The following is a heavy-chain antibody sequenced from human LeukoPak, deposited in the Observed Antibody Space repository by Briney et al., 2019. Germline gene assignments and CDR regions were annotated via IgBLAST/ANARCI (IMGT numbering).Heavy chain of an antibody. Sequence: PGGSLRPSCAASGFTFSSYAMSWVRQAPGKGLEWVSGISGSGGSTYYADSVKGRFTISRDNSKNTLYLQMNSLRAEDTAVYYCAKPAYCSGGSCYSIGYFDYWGQGTLVTVSS. V-gene: IGHV3-23*01. CDR1: GFTFSSYA. D-gene: IGHD2-15*01. CDR3: AKPAYCSGGSCYSIGYFDY. CDR2: ISGSGGST. J-gene: IGHJ4*02.